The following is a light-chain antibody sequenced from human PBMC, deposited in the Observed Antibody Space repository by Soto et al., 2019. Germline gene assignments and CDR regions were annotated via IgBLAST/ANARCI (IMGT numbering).Light chain of an antibody. CDR3: QTWGTGVLV. CDR2: VNSDGSH. CDR1: SGHSRYA. Sequence: QLVLTQSPSASASLGASVKLTCTLSSGHSRYAIAWHQQHPEKGPRYLMKVNSDGSHTKGDGIPDRFSGSSSGTERYRTISSRQSEDEADYYCQTWGTGVLVFGGGTKVTVL. V-gene: IGLV4-69*01. J-gene: IGLJ2*01.